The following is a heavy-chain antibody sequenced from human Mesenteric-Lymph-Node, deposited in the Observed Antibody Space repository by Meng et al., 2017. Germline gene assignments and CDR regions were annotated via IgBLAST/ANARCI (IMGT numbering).Heavy chain of an antibody. Sequence: GESLKISCAVSGFTFSSSAMSWVRQAPGKGLEWVSTISGSGGDTFYADSVKGRFTISRDNSKNTLYLQMNSLRDDDTAIYYCARGASMGLGDYWGQGTLVTVSS. V-gene: IGHV3-23*01. CDR2: ISGSGGDT. J-gene: IGHJ4*02. D-gene: IGHD3-16*01. CDR1: GFTFSSSA. CDR3: ARGASMGLGDY.